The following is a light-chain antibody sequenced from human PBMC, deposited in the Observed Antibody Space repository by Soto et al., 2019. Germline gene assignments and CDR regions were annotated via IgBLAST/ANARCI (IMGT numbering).Light chain of an antibody. V-gene: IGKV1-39*01. J-gene: IGKJ2*01. CDR1: QSVSSY. CDR2: AAS. Sequence: DIQMTQSPSSLSASVGDRVTITCRASQSVSSYLNWYQQKPGKAPKLLIYAASTLQSGIPSRFSGSGSGTDFTLTISSLQSEDFAAYYCQHSYSTPYTFGQGTKVEIK. CDR3: QHSYSTPYT.